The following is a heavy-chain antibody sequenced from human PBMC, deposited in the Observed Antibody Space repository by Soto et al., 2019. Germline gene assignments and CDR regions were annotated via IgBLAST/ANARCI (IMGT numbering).Heavy chain of an antibody. D-gene: IGHD2-21*01. J-gene: IGHJ5*02. V-gene: IGHV2-5*01. CDR3: ALRGYCAGDSRYAA. CDR1: GFSLFTNGVG. CDR2: IYWNDDK. Sequence: QFTLKESGPTLVKPAQTLTLTCTFSGFSLFTNGVGVGWIRQPPGKALEWLALIYWNDDKFYSPSLRSRLTITPDTSKSQVVLTMTNMDPVDTATYYWALRGYCAGDSRYAAWGQGSLVTVSS.